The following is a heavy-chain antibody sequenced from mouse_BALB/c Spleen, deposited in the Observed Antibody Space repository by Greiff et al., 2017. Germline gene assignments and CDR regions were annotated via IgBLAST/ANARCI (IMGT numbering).Heavy chain of an antibody. CDR3: ARSKPIYFSFDY. V-gene: IGHV7-3*02. J-gene: IGHJ2*01. CDR1: GFTFTDYY. CDR2: IRNKANGYTT. D-gene: IGHD6-5*01. Sequence: EVKVVESGGGLVQPGGSLRLSCATSGFTFTDYYMSWVRQPPGKALEWLGFIRNKANGYTTEYSASVKGRFTISRDNSQSILYLQMNTLRAEDSATYYCARSKPIYFSFDYWGQGTTLTVSS.